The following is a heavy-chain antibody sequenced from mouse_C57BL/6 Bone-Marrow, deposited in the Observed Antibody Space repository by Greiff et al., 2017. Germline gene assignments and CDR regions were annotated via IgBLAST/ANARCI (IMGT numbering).Heavy chain of an antibody. CDR1: GYTFTSYG. CDR3: ARWRWSYYAMAY. Sequence: QVQLQQSGAELARPGASVKLSCKASGYTFTSYGISWVKQRTGQGLEWIGEIYPRSGNTYYNEKFKGKATLTADTSSSTAYMELRSLTSADSAVXVCARWRWSYYAMAYWGQGTSVTVSS. D-gene: IGHD2-3*01. J-gene: IGHJ4*01. V-gene: IGHV1-81*01. CDR2: IYPRSGNT.